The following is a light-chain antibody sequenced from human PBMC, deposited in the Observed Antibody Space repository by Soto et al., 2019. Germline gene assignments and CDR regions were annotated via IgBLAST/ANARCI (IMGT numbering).Light chain of an antibody. J-gene: IGLJ3*02. CDR1: SSDVGGYNR. Sequence: QSALTQPASVTGSPGQSITISCTGTSSDVGGYNRVSWYRQYPGTAPKLIIYEVAIRPSGVSDRFSGSKSVNMASLTISGLQPEDEADYYCSSYTIRNTWVFGGGTKLTVL. V-gene: IGLV2-14*01. CDR2: EVA. CDR3: SSYTIRNTWV.